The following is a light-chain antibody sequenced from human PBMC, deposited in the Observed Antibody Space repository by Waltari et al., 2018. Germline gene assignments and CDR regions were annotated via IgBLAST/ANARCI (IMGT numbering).Light chain of an antibody. Sequence: EVVLTQSPGTLSLSPGERATLSCRASQSVSRALAWYQQKPGQAPRLLIYGASIRDTGIPERFSGRGSGTDFSLTISRLEPADSAMYYCQHYVRLPATFGQGTKVEIK. CDR1: QSVSRA. V-gene: IGKV3-20*01. J-gene: IGKJ1*01. CDR2: GAS. CDR3: QHYVRLPAT.